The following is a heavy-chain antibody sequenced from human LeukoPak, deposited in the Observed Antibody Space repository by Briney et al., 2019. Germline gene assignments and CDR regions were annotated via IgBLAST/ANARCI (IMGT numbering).Heavy chain of an antibody. D-gene: IGHD2-2*01. CDR3: ARDYIVVVPAALDY. J-gene: IGHJ4*02. V-gene: IGHV1-18*04. CDR1: GYTFTSYG. CDR2: ISAYNGNT. Sequence: GASVKVSCKASGYTFTSYGISWVRQAPGQGLEWMGWISAYNGNTNYAQKLQGKVTMTTDRCTSTAYMGLRSLRSDDTAVYYCARDYIVVVPAALDYWGRGNLVTVSS.